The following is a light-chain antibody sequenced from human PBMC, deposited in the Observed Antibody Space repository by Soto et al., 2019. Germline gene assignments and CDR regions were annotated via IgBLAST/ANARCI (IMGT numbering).Light chain of an antibody. Sequence: EVVLTQAPATLSVSPGERATLSCRASETVATNLAWYQQKPGQAPRLLFYGASTRATGIPARFSGSGSGTEFTLTFGSLQSEDFAVYYCQQYNNWPHTFGGGTKVDIK. CDR3: QQYNNWPHT. CDR2: GAS. CDR1: ETVATN. V-gene: IGKV3-15*01. J-gene: IGKJ4*01.